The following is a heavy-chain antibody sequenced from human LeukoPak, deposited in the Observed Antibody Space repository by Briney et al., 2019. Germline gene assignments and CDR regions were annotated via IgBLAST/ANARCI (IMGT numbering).Heavy chain of an antibody. Sequence: PSETLSITCTVSGGSIRNDNHYWSWIRQPPATSLEWVASIYDNENTYYSSSLKSRLTISVDTSENQFSLKLNSVTAADTAVYYCATLRSSGWPHVKTSWGKGTLVTVSS. CDR1: GGSIRNDNHY. D-gene: IGHD6-25*01. CDR3: ATLRSSGWPHVKTS. V-gene: IGHV4-39*01. CDR2: IYDNENT. J-gene: IGHJ5*02.